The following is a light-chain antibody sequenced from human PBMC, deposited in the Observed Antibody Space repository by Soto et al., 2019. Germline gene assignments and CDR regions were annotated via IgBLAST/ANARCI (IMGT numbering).Light chain of an antibody. Sequence: EILMTQSPATLSVSPGERATLSCRASQSISNKLAWHQHKPGQAPRLLSYDTSTRVAGIPVRFSGSASGTEFTLTISSLQSEDFKVYYCQQYNKWPQTFGQGTKVDIK. CDR2: DTS. CDR3: QQYNKWPQT. CDR1: QSISNK. V-gene: IGKV3-15*01. J-gene: IGKJ1*01.